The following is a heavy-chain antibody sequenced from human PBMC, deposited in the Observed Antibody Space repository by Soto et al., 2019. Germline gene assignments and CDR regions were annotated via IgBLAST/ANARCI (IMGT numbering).Heavy chain of an antibody. J-gene: IGHJ4*02. CDR1: GGSICSYY. D-gene: IGHD5-12*01. CDR3: ASGYDNDGNDY. CDR2: IYYSGST. Sequence: QVQLQESGPGLVKPSETLSLTCTVSGGSICSYYWSWIRQPPGKGLEWIGYIYYSGSTNYNPSLKSRVTISVDTSKNQFSLKLSSVTAADTAVYYCASGYDNDGNDYWGQGTLVTVSS. V-gene: IGHV4-59*01.